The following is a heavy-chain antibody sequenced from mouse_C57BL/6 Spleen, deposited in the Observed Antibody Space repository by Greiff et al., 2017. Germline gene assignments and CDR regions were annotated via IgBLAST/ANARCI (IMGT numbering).Heavy chain of an antibody. J-gene: IGHJ3*01. D-gene: IGHD3-2*02. V-gene: IGHV1-15*01. CDR3: TRGRNSSGFAY. CDR1: GYTFTDYE. CDR2: IDPETGGT. Sequence: QVQLQQSGAELVRPGASVTLSCKASGYTFTDYEMHWVKQTPVHGLEWIGAIDPETGGTAYNQKFKGKAILTADKSSSTAYMELRSLTSEDSAVYCCTRGRNSSGFAYWGQGTLVTVSA.